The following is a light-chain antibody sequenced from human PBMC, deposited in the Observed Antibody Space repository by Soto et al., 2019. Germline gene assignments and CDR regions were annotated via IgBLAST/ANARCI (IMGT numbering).Light chain of an antibody. Sequence: QSVLTQPLSASGTPGQRVTISCSGSSSNIGSRPVNWYQQLPGTDPKINIYTNNQWPSGVADRFSGSKSCTSASLLIGGLQSEDDADYYCAAWDESLNGRFVFGTGTKVTVL. J-gene: IGLJ1*01. V-gene: IGLV1-44*01. CDR2: TNN. CDR3: AAWDESLNGRFV. CDR1: SSNIGSRP.